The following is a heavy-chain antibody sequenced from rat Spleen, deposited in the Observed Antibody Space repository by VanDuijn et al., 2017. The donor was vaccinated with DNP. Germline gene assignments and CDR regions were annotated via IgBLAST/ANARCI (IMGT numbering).Heavy chain of an antibody. Sequence: EVQLVESGGGLVQPGRSLKLSCAASGLTFSNYYMAWVRQAPKKGLEWVATISTSYSRTYYPDSVKGRFTISRDNAKSNLYLQMNSLKSEDTATYYCASTVVTLFDYWGQGVMVTVSS. CDR3: ASTVVTLFDY. CDR1: GLTFSNYY. V-gene: IGHV5-25*01. J-gene: IGHJ2*01. D-gene: IGHD1-1*01. CDR2: ISTSYSRT.